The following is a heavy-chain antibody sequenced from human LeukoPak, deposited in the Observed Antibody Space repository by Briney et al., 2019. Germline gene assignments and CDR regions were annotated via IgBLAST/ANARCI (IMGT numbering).Heavy chain of an antibody. V-gene: IGHV3-21*01. CDR3: ARDDDGYDRAFDV. D-gene: IGHD5-24*01. Sequence: GGSLRLSCAASGFTFSAYSMNWVRQAPGKGLEWVSSISGSTDYIYYADSVKGRFTISRDNAKSSLFLQMNSLRAEDTALYYCARDDDGYDRAFDVWGQGTMVTVSS. J-gene: IGHJ3*01. CDR2: ISGSTDYI. CDR1: GFTFSAYS.